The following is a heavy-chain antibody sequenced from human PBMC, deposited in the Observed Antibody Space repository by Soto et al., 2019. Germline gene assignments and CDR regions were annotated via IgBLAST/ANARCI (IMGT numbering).Heavy chain of an antibody. Sequence: QVQLQESGPGLVKPSGTLSLTCAVSGGSINSSNWWTWVRQPPGKGLEWIGNIYYSGNTNYNPSLKSRLSMSVDKSKNQFSLRLSSVTAADTAIYYCAREGPATIAADLSWFDPWGQGTLVTVSS. D-gene: IGHD6-13*01. V-gene: IGHV4-4*02. J-gene: IGHJ5*02. CDR3: AREGPATIAADLSWFDP. CDR1: GGSINSSNW. CDR2: IYYSGNT.